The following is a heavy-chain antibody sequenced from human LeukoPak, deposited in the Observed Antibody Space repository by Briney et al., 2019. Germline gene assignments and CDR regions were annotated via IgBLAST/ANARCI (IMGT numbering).Heavy chain of an antibody. D-gene: IGHD1-26*01. V-gene: IGHV1-2*02. J-gene: IGHJ4*02. CDR2: INPNNRDT. CDR3: ARGVPTSSESYPDY. CDR1: GYIFTGYY. Sequence: ASVKVSCKTSGYIFTGYYIHWVRQAPGQGLEWMGWINPNNRDTRLTQKFQGRVSMTRDTSIDTAYMELSRLRSDDTVLYYCARGVPTSSESYPDYWGQGTRVTVSS.